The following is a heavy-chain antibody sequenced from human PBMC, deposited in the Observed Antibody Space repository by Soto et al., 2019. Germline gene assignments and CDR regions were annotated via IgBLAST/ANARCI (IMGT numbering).Heavy chain of an antibody. CDR1: GGSISSYY. CDR3: ARDGYYDILTGRLYGMDV. Sequence: SATLSLTCTVAGGSISSYYWSRARQPPGKGLEWIGYIYYSGSTNYNPSLKSRVTISVDTSKNQFSLKLSSVTAADTAVYYCARDGYYDILTGRLYGMDVWGQGTTVT. CDR2: IYYSGST. D-gene: IGHD3-9*01. V-gene: IGHV4-59*01. J-gene: IGHJ6*02.